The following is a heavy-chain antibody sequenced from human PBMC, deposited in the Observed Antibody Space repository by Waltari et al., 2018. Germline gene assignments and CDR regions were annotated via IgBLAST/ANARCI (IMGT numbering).Heavy chain of an antibody. D-gene: IGHD6-19*01. J-gene: IGHJ5*02. CDR2: IIPMFDTV. CDR3: ARDHSLAVAGTGGNWFDP. CDR1: GGTLSNYA. V-gene: IGHV1-69*01. Sequence: QVQLVQSGADVKTPGSSVKVSCKASGGTLSNYAINWVRQTPGQGLEWMGGIIPMFDTVNYAQKFQGRVTFTADESTSTAYMGLSSLKSEDTAVYYCARDHSLAVAGTGGNWFDPWGQGTLVTVSS.